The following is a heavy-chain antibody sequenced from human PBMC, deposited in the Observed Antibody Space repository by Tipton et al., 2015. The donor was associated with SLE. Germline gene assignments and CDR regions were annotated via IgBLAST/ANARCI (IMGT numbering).Heavy chain of an antibody. Sequence: GSLRLSCAVSGFTFSSYEMNWVRQAPGKGLEWVSYIRSSGSTIYYADSVKGRFTISRDNSKNTLYLQMNSLRAEDTAVYYCAKCSLWFGELFDYWGQGTLVTVSS. D-gene: IGHD3-10*01. J-gene: IGHJ4*02. CDR1: GFTFSSYE. CDR2: IRSSGSTI. V-gene: IGHV3-48*03. CDR3: AKCSLWFGELFDY.